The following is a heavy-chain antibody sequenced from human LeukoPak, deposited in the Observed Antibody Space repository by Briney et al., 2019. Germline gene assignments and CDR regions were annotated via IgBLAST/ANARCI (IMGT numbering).Heavy chain of an antibody. CDR1: GFTFSSYW. CDR2: INRDGSST. Sequence: PGGSLRLSCAASGFTFSSYWMHWVRQAPGKGLVWVSRINRDGSSTSYADSVKGRFAISRDNAKNTLYLQMNSLRAEDTAVYYCARVGVGDNGGLSFHYWGQGTLVTASS. D-gene: IGHD4-23*01. CDR3: ARVGVGDNGGLSFHY. V-gene: IGHV3-74*01. J-gene: IGHJ4*02.